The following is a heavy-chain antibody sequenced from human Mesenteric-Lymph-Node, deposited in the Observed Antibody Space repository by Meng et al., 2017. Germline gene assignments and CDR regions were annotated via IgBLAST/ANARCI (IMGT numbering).Heavy chain of an antibody. CDR2: INHSGST. CDR3: ARPGYSSSWYNYYIDY. CDR1: GGSFSGYY. D-gene: IGHD6-13*01. J-gene: IGHJ4*02. V-gene: IGHV4-34*01. Sequence: VQLQQWGAGLLKPSETLPLTCAVYGGSFSGYYWSWIRQPPGKGLEWIGEINHSGSTNYNPSLKSRVTISVDTSKNQFSLKLSSVTAADTAVYYCARPGYSSSWYNYYIDYWGQGTLVTVSS.